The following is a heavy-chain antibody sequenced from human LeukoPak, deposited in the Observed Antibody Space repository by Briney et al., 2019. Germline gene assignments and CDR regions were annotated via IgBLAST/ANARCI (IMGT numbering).Heavy chain of an antibody. CDR1: GFTFSSYG. CDR2: ISYDGSNK. D-gene: IGHD6-13*01. Sequence: PGRSLRLSCAASGFTFSSYGMHWVRQAPGKGLEWVAVISYDGSNKYYADSVKGRFTISRDNSKNTLYLQKNSLRAEDTAVYYCAKGYQQLVPHWGQGTLVTVSS. V-gene: IGHV3-30*18. CDR3: AKGYQQLVPH. J-gene: IGHJ4*02.